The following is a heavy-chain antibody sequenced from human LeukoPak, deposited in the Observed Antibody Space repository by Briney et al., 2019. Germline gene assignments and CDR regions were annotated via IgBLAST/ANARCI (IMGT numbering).Heavy chain of an antibody. V-gene: IGHV3-74*01. Sequence: GGSLRLSCAASGFTFSSYWMHWVRQAPGKGLVWVSRINSDGSSTSYADSVKGRFTISRDNAKSTLYLQMNSLRAEDTAVYYCARADYYDSSGAHDYWGQGTLVTVSS. CDR2: INSDGSST. D-gene: IGHD3-22*01. J-gene: IGHJ4*02. CDR3: ARADYYDSSGAHDY. CDR1: GFTFSSYW.